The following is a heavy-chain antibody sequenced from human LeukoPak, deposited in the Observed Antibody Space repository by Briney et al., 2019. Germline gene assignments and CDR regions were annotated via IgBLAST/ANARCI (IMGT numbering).Heavy chain of an antibody. D-gene: IGHD6-6*01. CDR2: IYHSGST. J-gene: IGHJ2*01. CDR3: ARLGGSSSGPRYWYFDL. CDR1: GGSISSGDYS. V-gene: IGHV4-30-2*02. Sequence: SQTLSLTCAVSGGSISSGDYSWSWIRQPPGKGLEWIGYIYHSGSTNYNPSLKSRVTISVDTSKNQFSLKLSSVTAADTAVYYCARLGGSSSGPRYWYFDLWGRGTLVTVSS.